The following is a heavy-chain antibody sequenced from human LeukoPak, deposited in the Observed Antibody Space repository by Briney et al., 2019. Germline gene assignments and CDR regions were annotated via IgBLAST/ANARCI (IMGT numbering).Heavy chain of an antibody. CDR2: IYPSGGT. Sequence: SETLSLTCTVSGGSISGFYWSWIRQHAGKGREWIGRIYPSGGTDYNPSLKSRVTLSTDTSKNQFSLKLRSVTAADTAVYYCAREYGDLDYWGQGTLVTVSS. V-gene: IGHV4-4*07. CDR1: GGSISGFY. D-gene: IGHD2-21*01. CDR3: AREYGDLDY. J-gene: IGHJ4*02.